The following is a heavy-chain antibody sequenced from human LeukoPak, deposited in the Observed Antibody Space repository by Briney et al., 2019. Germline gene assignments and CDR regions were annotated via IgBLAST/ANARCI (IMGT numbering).Heavy chain of an antibody. CDR3: ASWVSNSSGYQGNDY. CDR2: IYTSGST. J-gene: IGHJ4*02. V-gene: IGHV4-4*07. Sequence: PSETLSLTCTVSGVSISSYYWSWIRQPAGKGLEWIGRIYTSGSTNYNPSLKSRVTMSVDTSKNQFSLKLGSVTAADTAVYYCASWVSNSSGYQGNDYWGQGTLVTVSS. D-gene: IGHD3-22*01. CDR1: GVSISSYY.